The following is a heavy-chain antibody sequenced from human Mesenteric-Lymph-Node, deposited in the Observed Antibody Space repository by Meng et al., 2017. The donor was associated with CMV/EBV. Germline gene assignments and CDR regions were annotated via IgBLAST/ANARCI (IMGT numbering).Heavy chain of an antibody. Sequence: GESLKISCAASGFTFSSYAMHWVRQAPGKGLEYVSAISSNGGSTYYADSVKGRFTISRDNAKNSLFLQMNSLRGEDTAVYYCAKDVTSGTRGLFDYWGQGTLVTVSS. J-gene: IGHJ4*02. CDR3: AKDVTSGTRGLFDY. V-gene: IGHV3-64*02. CDR1: GFTFSSYA. D-gene: IGHD1-26*01. CDR2: ISSNGGST.